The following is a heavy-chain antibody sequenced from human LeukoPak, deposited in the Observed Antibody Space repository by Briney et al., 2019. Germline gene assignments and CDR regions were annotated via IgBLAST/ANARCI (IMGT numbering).Heavy chain of an antibody. CDR3: ARHDYDSSGYYYYYYGMDD. J-gene: IGHJ6*02. CDR1: GGSISSYY. V-gene: IGHV4-59*08. Sequence: SETLSLTCTVSGGSISSYYWSWIRQPPGKGLEWIGYIYYSGSTNYNPSLKSRVTISVDTSKNQFSLKLSSVTAADTAVYYCARHDYDSSGYYYYYYGMDDWGQGTTVTVSS. D-gene: IGHD3-22*01. CDR2: IYYSGST.